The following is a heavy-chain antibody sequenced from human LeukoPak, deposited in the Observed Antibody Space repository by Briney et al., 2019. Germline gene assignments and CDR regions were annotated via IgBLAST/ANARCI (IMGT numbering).Heavy chain of an antibody. D-gene: IGHD1-1*01. CDR1: GGSFSGYY. Sequence: PSETLSLTCAVYGGSFSGYYWSWIRQPPGKGLEWIGEINHSGSTNYNPSLKSRVTISVDTSKNQFSLKLSSVTAADTAVYYCARGLRELYNTNWFDPWGQGTLVTVSS. CDR2: INHSGST. CDR3: ARGLRELYNTNWFDP. J-gene: IGHJ5*02. V-gene: IGHV4-34*01.